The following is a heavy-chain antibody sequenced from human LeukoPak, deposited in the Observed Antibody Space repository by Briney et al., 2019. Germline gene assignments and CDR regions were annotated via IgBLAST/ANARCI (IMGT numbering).Heavy chain of an antibody. CDR2: IYYSGST. CDR3: ARVKKDYYDSSGYYYFAFDI. J-gene: IGHJ3*02. V-gene: IGHV4-59*01. D-gene: IGHD3-22*01. CDR1: GGSIRSYY. Sequence: KPSETLSLTCTVSGGSIRSYYWSWIRQPPGKGLEWIGYIYYSGSTNYNPSLKSRVTISVDTSKNQFSLKLSSVTAADTAVYYCARVKKDYYDSSGYYYFAFDIWGQGTMVNVSA.